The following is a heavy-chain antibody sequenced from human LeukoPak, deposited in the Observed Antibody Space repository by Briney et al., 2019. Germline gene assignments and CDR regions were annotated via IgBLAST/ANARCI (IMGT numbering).Heavy chain of an antibody. Sequence: GGSLRLSCAASGFTFSSDAMHWVRQAPGKGPEYVSGISNNGGTTYYANSVKGRFTISRDNSKNTLYLQMNSLRAEDTAVYYCARAHYDSSGFVDAFDIWGQGTMVTVSS. CDR1: GFTFSSDA. V-gene: IGHV3-64*01. CDR3: ARAHYDSSGFVDAFDI. J-gene: IGHJ3*02. CDR2: ISNNGGTT. D-gene: IGHD3-22*01.